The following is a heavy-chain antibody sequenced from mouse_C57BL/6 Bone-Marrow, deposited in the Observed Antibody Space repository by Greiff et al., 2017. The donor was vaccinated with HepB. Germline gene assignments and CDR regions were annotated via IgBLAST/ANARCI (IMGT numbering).Heavy chain of an antibody. V-gene: IGHV1-53*01. J-gene: IGHJ4*01. CDR1: GYTFTSYW. CDR3: AKRGWLLYYAMDY. Sequence: QVHVKQPGTELVKPGASVKLSCKASGYTFTSYWMHWVKQRPGQGLEWIGNINPSNGGTNYNEKFKSKATLTVDKSSSTAYMQLSSLTSEDSAVYYCAKRGWLLYYAMDYWGQGTSVTVSS. D-gene: IGHD2-3*01. CDR2: INPSNGGT.